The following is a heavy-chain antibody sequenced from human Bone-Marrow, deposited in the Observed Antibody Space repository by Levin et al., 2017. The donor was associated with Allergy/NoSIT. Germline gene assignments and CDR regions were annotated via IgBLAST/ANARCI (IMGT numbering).Heavy chain of an antibody. CDR2: IKQDGSEK. V-gene: IGHV3-7*01. Sequence: PGGSLRLSCAASGFTFSSYWMSWVRQAPGKGLEWVANIKQDGSEKYYVDSVKGRFTISRDNAKNSLYLQMNSLRAEDTAVYYCARERKHWLLREGGGMDGWGQGTTVTVSS. CDR1: GFTFSSYW. CDR3: ARERKHWLLREGGGMDG. J-gene: IGHJ6*02. D-gene: IGHD6-19*01.